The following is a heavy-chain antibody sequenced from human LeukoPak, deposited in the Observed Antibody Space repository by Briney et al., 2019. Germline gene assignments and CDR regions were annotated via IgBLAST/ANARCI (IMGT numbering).Heavy chain of an antibody. CDR1: GFTFSDYY. D-gene: IGHD3-16*02. V-gene: IGHV3-11*06. CDR3: ARDGYGYYDYVWGSYRYQYMDV. CDR2: IRSSSSYI. Sequence: GGSLRLSCAASGFTFSDYYMSWIRQAPGKGLEWVSSIRSSSSYISYADSVKGRFTISRDNAKKSLYLQMSSLRAEDTAVYYCARDGYGYYDYVWGSYRYQYMDVWGKGTSVTVSS. J-gene: IGHJ6*03.